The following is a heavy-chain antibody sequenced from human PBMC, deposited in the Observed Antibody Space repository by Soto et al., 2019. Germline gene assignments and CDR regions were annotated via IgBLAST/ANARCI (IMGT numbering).Heavy chain of an antibody. D-gene: IGHD2-2*01. CDR1: GFSLSTSGVG. CDR2: IYWDDDK. CDR3: AHRSYASSFDY. J-gene: IGHJ4*02. V-gene: IGHV2-5*02. Sequence: QITLKESGPTLVKPTQTLTLTCTFSGFSLSTSGVGVGWIRQPPGKALEWLALIYWDDDKRYSPSLKSRLTNTNDTSKNQVVLTMTNKDPVDTATYYGAHRSYASSFDYWGQGTLVTVSS.